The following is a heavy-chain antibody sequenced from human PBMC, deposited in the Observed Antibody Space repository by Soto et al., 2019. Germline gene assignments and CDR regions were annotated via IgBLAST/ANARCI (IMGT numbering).Heavy chain of an antibody. J-gene: IGHJ6*02. D-gene: IGHD1-26*01. CDR1: VCSISDYG. CDR3: AQGAGDRFSLGMDV. V-gene: IGHV3-30*03. Sequence: QVPLVESGGGVVQPGLSLILSCAASVCSISDYGMEWVRQAPGKGLEWVALISYDGSNTDYADSVKGRFTISRDNCTDSLFRQMTGLSREDTAGYYCAQGAGDRFSLGMDVWGQGTIVTVSS. CDR2: ISYDGSNT.